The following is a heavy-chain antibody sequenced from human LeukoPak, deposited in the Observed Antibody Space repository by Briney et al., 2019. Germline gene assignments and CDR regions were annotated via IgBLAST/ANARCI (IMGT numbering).Heavy chain of an antibody. V-gene: IGHV4-34*01. D-gene: IGHD3-10*01. J-gene: IGHJ6*04. CDR3: ARLSITMVRGVIGYYYYYGMDV. CDR2: INHSGST. Sequence: SETLSLTCTVSGGSISSYYWSWIRQPPGKGLEWIGEINHSGSTNYNPSLKSRVTISVDTSKNQFSLKLSSVTAADTAVYYCARLSITMVRGVIGYYYYYGMDVWGKGTTVTVSS. CDR1: GGSISSYY.